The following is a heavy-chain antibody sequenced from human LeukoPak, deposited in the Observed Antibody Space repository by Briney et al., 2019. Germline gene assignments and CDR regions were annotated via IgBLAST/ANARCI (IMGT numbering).Heavy chain of an antibody. CDR2: IYYSGST. CDR1: GGSISSSSYY. CDR3: ARQRQLWSPFDY. J-gene: IGHJ4*02. Sequence: PSETLSLTCTVSGGSISSSSYYWGWIRQPPGKGLEWIGSIYYSGSTYYNPSLKSRVTISVDTSKNQFSLKLSSVTAADTAVYYCARQRQLWSPFDYWGQGTLVTVSS. D-gene: IGHD5-18*01. V-gene: IGHV4-39*07.